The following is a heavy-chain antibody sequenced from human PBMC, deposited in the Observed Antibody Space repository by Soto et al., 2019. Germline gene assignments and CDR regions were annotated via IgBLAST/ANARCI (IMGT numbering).Heavy chain of an antibody. D-gene: IGHD1-26*01. J-gene: IGHJ5*02. CDR3: ARDGSNHQTGVANWFDP. CDR1: GYAFPIYA. V-gene: IGHV1-3*01. Sequence: GSSVKVSCKASGYAFPIYAMQWVRQAPGQRLEWMGWINAGNGNTKYSQKFQGRVTITGDTSASTAYMELTILRSDDTAVYYCARDGSNHQTGVANWFDPWGQGTLVTVSS. CDR2: INAGNGNT.